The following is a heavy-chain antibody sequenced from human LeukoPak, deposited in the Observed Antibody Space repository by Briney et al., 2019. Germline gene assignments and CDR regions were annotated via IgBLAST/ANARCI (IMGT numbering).Heavy chain of an antibody. D-gene: IGHD6-19*01. CDR3: AIVLRPSQWLVRGPFDY. CDR1: GFTFSGYA. CDR2: ISSNGGST. V-gene: IGHV3-64*01. Sequence: PGGSLRLSCAASGFTFSGYAMHWVRQAPGKGLEYVSAISSNGGSTYYANSVKGRFTISRDNSKNTLYLQMGSLRAEDMAVYYCAIVLRPSQWLVRGPFDYWGQGTLVTVSS. J-gene: IGHJ4*02.